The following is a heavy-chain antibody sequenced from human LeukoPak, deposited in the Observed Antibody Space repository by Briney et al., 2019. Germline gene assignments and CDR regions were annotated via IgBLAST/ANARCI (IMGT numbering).Heavy chain of an antibody. V-gene: IGHV3-30-3*01. CDR1: GFAFNSYA. J-gene: IGHJ4*02. CDR2: ISYDGRIK. Sequence: PGRSLRLSCAASGFAFNSYAIHWVRQAPGKGLEWVSFISYDGRIKYYADSVKGRLTISRDNSKNTLYLQMNSLRAEDTAVYYCARGQPTIFGVVKSFDYWGQGTLVTVSS. D-gene: IGHD3-3*01. CDR3: ARGQPTIFGVVKSFDY.